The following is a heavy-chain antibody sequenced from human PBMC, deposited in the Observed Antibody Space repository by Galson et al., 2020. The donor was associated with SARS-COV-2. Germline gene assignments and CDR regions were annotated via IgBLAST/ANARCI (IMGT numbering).Heavy chain of an antibody. CDR3: ATSITVAGIIDY. CDR2: IWSNGNSK. D-gene: IGHD6-19*01. CDR1: GFSFSTYA. Sequence: GESLKISCAASGFSFSTYALHWVRQTPGRGLEWIAVIWSNGNSKFYLDSVKGRFTISRDNSRNSVYLQMDSLRVGDTAVYYCATSITVAGIIDYWGQGTLVTVSS. J-gene: IGHJ4*02. V-gene: IGHV3-33*01.